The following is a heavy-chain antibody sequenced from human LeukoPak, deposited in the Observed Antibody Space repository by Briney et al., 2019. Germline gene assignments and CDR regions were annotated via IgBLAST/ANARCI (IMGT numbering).Heavy chain of an antibody. CDR1: GFTFSSYW. CDR2: IKQDGSEK. CDR3: ARDEMITFGGVVVESPIDY. D-gene: IGHD3-16*02. J-gene: IGHJ4*02. V-gene: IGHV3-7*01. Sequence: GGSLRLSCAASGFTFSSYWMSWVRQAPGKGLEWVANIKQDGSEKYYVDSVKGRFTISRENAKNSLYLQMNSLRAEDTAVYYCARDEMITFGGVVVESPIDYWGQGTLVTVSS.